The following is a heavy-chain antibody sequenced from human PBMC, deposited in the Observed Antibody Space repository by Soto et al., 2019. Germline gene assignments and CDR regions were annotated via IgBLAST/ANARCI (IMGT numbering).Heavy chain of an antibody. Sequence: PSDTLSLPCTVSGASISGYYWSWIRKSAGKGLEWIGRIYATGTTAYNPSLKSCVMMSVDTSTKQFSLKLRSVTAADTAVYYCVRDGTKTLRDWFDPWGQG. D-gene: IGHD1-1*01. V-gene: IGHV4-4*07. J-gene: IGHJ5*02. CDR3: VRDGTKTLRDWFDP. CDR2: IYATGTT. CDR1: GASISGYY.